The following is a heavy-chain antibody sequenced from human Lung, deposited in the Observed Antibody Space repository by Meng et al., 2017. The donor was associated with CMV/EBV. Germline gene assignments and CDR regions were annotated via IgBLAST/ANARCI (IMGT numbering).Heavy chain of an antibody. V-gene: IGHV4-61*01. CDR2: IYYSGST. D-gene: IGHD1-1*01. J-gene: IGHJ6*02. Sequence: SXTXSLXCTVSYGSVSSGSYYWSWIRQPPGKGLEWIGYIYYSGSTNYNPSLKSRVTISIDTSKNQFSLKLSSVTAADTAVCYCARAPGYRSLYGMDVWGQGTTVTVSS. CDR1: YGSVSSGSYY. CDR3: ARAPGYRSLYGMDV.